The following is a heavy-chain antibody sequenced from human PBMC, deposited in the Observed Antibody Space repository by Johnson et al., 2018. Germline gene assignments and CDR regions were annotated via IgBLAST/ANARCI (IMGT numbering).Heavy chain of an antibody. CDR2: INADGTGT. CDR1: GFTFSSYW. CDR3: ARCGSYYYYYHGFDV. Sequence: VQLQESGGGFAQPGGSLRLSCAASGFTFSSYWMHWVRQVSGKGLVWVSRINADGTGTGYADSVKGRFTISRDNARNTLYLQMNSRRVEDTAVYYCARCGSYYYYYHGFDVGGQGTTVTVSS. D-gene: IGHD6-13*01. V-gene: IGHV3-74*01. J-gene: IGHJ6*02.